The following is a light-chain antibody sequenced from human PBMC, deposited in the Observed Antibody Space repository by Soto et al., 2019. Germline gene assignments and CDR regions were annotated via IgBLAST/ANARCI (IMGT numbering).Light chain of an antibody. CDR3: QQRSNWPLT. Sequence: IVLTQSPATLSLSPGERATLSCRASQSVSYYLAWYQQKPGQAPRLLIYDASNRATGIPARFSGSGSGTDFTLTISSLEPEDFAVYYCQQRSNWPLTFGGGTEVEIK. V-gene: IGKV3-11*01. J-gene: IGKJ4*01. CDR2: DAS. CDR1: QSVSYY.